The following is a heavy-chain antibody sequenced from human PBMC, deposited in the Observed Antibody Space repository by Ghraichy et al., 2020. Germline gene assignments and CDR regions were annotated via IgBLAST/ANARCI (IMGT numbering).Heavy chain of an antibody. CDR2: ISAYNGNT. CDR1: GYTFTSYG. D-gene: IGHD6-13*01. CDR3: ARAPFSWYEVQNWFDP. J-gene: IGHJ5*02. Sequence: ASVKVSCKASGYTFTSYGISWVRQAPGQGLEWMGWISAYNGNTNYAQKLQGRVTMTTDTSTSTAYMELRSLRSDDMAVYYCARAPFSWYEVQNWFDPWGQGTLVTVSS. V-gene: IGHV1-18*03.